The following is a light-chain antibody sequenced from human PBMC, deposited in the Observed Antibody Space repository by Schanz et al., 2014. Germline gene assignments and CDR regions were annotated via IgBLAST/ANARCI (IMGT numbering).Light chain of an antibody. CDR1: QSVSSN. V-gene: IGKV3-15*01. CDR3: QQYNNWPLT. Sequence: EIVLTQSSGTLSLSPGERATLSCRASQSVSSNLAWYQQKPGQAPRLLIYGASTRATGIPARFSGSGSGTDFTLTISSLQSEDFAVYYCQQYNNWPLTFGGGTKVEIK. CDR2: GAS. J-gene: IGKJ4*01.